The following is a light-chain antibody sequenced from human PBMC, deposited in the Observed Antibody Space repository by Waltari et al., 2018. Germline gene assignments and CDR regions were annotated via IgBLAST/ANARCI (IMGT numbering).Light chain of an antibody. Sequence: EIVLTQSPGTLSLSPGERATLSCRASQTASSSYLAWYQQKPGQAPRLLIYNASNRTTGIPDRFIGSGSVTDFTLTISRLEPEDSAVYYCQQYGSTPLFTFGPGTKVDIK. V-gene: IGKV3-20*01. CDR1: QTASSSY. CDR3: QQYGSTPLFT. CDR2: NAS. J-gene: IGKJ3*01.